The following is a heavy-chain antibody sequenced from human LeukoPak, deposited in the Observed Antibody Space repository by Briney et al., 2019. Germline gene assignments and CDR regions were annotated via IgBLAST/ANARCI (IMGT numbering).Heavy chain of an antibody. CDR1: GFTFSSYS. J-gene: IGHJ4*02. CDR2: ISSSGSTI. Sequence: PGGSLRLSCAASGFTFSSYSMNWVRQAPGKGLEWVSYISSSGSTIDYADSVKGRFTISRDNSKNTVYLQVNSLRAEDTAVYYCAKVGAAGTAYYFDYWGQGTLVTVSS. CDR3: AKVGAAGTAYYFDY. D-gene: IGHD6-13*01. V-gene: IGHV3-48*01.